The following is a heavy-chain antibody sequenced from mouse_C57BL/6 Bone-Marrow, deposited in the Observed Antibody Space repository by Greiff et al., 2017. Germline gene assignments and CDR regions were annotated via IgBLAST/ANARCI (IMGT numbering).Heavy chain of an antibody. D-gene: IGHD1-1*01. V-gene: IGHV1-50*01. CDR1: GYTFTSYW. CDR3: ASLYYGSSHWYFDV. CDR2: IDPSASYT. J-gene: IGHJ1*03. Sequence: VQLQQPGAELVKPGASVKLSCKASGYTFTSYWMQWVKQRPGQGLEWIGEIDPSASYTNYNQKFKGKDTLTVDTASSTAYMQLSILTSEDAAVYDCASLYYGSSHWYFDVWGTGTTVTVSS.